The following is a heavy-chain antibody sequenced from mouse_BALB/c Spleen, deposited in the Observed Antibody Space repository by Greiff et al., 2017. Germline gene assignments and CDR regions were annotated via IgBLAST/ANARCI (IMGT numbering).Heavy chain of an antibody. CDR1: GYTFTSYW. V-gene: IGHV1-7*01. J-gene: IGHJ1*01. CDR3: ARSSPHWYFDV. CDR2: INPSTGYT. Sequence: QVQLQQSGAELAKPGASVKMSCKASGYTFTSYWMHWVKQRPGQGLEWIGYINPSTGYTEYNQKFKDKATLTADKSSSTAYMQLSSLTSEDSAVYYCARSSPHWYFDVWGAGTTVTVSS.